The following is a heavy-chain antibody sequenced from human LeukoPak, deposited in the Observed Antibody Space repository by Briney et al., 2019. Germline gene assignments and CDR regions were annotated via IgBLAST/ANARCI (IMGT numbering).Heavy chain of an antibody. CDR3: ARHYGGNPDLFDY. CDR1: GGSISSYY. CDR2: IYTSGST. D-gene: IGHD4-23*01. Sequence: SETLSLTCTVSGGSISSYYWSWIRQPPGKGLEWIGYIYTSGSTNYNPSLKSRVTISVDTSKNQFSLKLSSLTAADTAVYYCARHYGGNPDLFDYWGQGTLVTVSS. V-gene: IGHV4-4*09. J-gene: IGHJ4*02.